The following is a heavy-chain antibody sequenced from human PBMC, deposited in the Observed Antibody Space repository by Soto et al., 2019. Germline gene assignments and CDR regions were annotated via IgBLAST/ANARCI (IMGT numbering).Heavy chain of an antibody. D-gene: IGHD4-17*01. CDR1: GYSFTNYL. J-gene: IGHJ5*02. CDR2: IYPSDSDS. CDR3: ARHGFYGDYSSNYFDP. V-gene: IGHV5-51*01. Sequence: LGDSLKISCKSSGYSFTNYLIAWVRQMPGKGLEYMGIIYPSDSDSRYSPSFQGQVTFSADKSINTAYLQWSSLKASDTATYYCARHGFYGDYSSNYFDPWGQGTLVTVS.